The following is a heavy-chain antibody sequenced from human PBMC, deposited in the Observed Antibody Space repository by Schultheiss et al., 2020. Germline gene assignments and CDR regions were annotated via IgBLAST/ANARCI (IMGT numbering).Heavy chain of an antibody. CDR3: ARFSSGRRGAFDI. CDR2: ISDSSSYI. Sequence: GESLKISCGVSGFTFSNDSMNWVRQAPGKGLEWVSSISDSSSYIYYADSVKGRFTISRDNAKNSLYLQMSSLTAEDTAVYYCARFSSGRRGAFDIWGQGTMVTVSS. D-gene: IGHD3-22*01. J-gene: IGHJ3*02. V-gene: IGHV3-21*01. CDR1: GFTFSNDS.